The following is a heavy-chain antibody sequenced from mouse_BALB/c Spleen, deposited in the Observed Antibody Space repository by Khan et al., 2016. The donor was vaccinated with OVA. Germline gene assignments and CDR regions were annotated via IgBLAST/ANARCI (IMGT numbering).Heavy chain of an antibody. V-gene: IGHV1-26*01. CDR2: VNPNNGDT. D-gene: IGHD2-12*01. Sequence: VQLKESGPDLVKPGASVKISCKASGYSFTVYYMTWVKQSHGKSPEWIGRVNPNNGDTNYNQNFKGKAILTVDKSSNTAYMELRSLTSEDSAVFYCARGYEFFPYWCQGTLVTVSA. CDR3: ARGYEFFPY. J-gene: IGHJ3*01. CDR1: GYSFTVYY.